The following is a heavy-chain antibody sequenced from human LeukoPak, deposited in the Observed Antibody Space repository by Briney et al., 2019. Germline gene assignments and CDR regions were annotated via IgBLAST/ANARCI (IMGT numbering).Heavy chain of an antibody. D-gene: IGHD6-19*01. CDR1: GFTFSRYS. Sequence: PGGSLRLSCAASGFTFSRYSMNWVRQAPGKGLEWVSYISSSNSTIYYADSVKGRFTISRDNANNSLYLQMNSLRAEDTAVYYCARGAGSGRNQFDYWGQGTLVTVSS. CDR3: ARGAGSGRNQFDY. CDR2: ISSSNSTI. J-gene: IGHJ4*02. V-gene: IGHV3-48*01.